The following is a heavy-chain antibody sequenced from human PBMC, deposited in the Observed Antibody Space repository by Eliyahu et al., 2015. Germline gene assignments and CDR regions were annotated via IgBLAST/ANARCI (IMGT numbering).Heavy chain of an antibody. D-gene: IGHD3-9*01. CDR2: ISSNGGST. V-gene: IGHV3-64*01. Sequence: EVQLVESGGGLVQPGGSLRLSCAASGFTFSSYAMHWVRQAPGKGLEYVSAISSNGGSTYYANSVKGRFTISRDNSKNTLYLQMGSLRAEDMAVYYCARDYDISPRGYYYGMDVWGQGTTVTVSS. J-gene: IGHJ6*02. CDR1: GFTFSSYA. CDR3: ARDYDISPRGYYYGMDV.